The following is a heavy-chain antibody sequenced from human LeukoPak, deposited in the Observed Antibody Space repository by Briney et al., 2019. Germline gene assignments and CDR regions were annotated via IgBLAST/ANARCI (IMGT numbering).Heavy chain of an antibody. V-gene: IGHV4-39*07. D-gene: IGHD3-22*01. Sequence: SETLSLTCTVSGGSISSSIYYWGWIRQPPGKGLEWIGSIYYSGSTYYNPSLKSRVTISVDTSKNQFSLKLSSVTAADTAVYYCARDYDSSGYVDYWGQGTLVTVSP. CDR3: ARDYDSSGYVDY. CDR1: GGSISSSIYY. J-gene: IGHJ4*02. CDR2: IYYSGST.